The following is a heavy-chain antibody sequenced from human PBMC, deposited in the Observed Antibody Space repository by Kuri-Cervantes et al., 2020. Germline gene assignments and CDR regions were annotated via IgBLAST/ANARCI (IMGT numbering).Heavy chain of an antibody. CDR3: ASSHGSGSYSFDY. J-gene: IGHJ4*02. V-gene: IGHV3-11*01. Sequence: GESLKISCAASGFTFSDYYMSWIRQAPGKGLEWVSYISSGGSDLYYTDSVKGRFTISRDNAKNSLYLQMNSLRAEDTAVYYCASSHGSGSYSFDYWGQGTLVTVSS. D-gene: IGHD3-10*01. CDR2: ISSGGSDL. CDR1: GFTFSDYY.